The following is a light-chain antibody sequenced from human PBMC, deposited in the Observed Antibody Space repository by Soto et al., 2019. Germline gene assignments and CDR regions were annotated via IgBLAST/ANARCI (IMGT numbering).Light chain of an antibody. CDR3: SSYTVTSVTLYV. J-gene: IGLJ1*01. CDR2: EVS. Sequence: QPALTQPASVSGSPGQSITISCTGTSSDIGTYNYVSWYQQHPGKAPKVMIYEVSNRPSGVSNRFSGSKSGNTASLTISGLQAEDEADYYCSSYTVTSVTLYVFGTGTKVTVL. CDR1: SSDIGTYNY. V-gene: IGLV2-14*01.